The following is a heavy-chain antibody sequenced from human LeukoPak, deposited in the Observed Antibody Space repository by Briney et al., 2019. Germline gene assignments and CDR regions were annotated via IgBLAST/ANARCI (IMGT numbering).Heavy chain of an antibody. J-gene: IGHJ4*02. CDR1: GFTFSSYA. CDR2: INSDGSRT. D-gene: IGHD5-18*01. Sequence: SGGSLRLSCAASGFTFSSYAMSWVRQAPGKGLVWVSRINSDGSRTTYADSVKGRFTISRDNAKNTLYLQMNSLTAEDTAVYYCARGDGSYGYWDYWGQGTLVTVSS. V-gene: IGHV3-74*01. CDR3: ARGDGSYGYWDY.